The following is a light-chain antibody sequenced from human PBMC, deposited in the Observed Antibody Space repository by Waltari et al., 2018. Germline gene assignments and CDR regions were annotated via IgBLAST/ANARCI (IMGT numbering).Light chain of an antibody. V-gene: IGLV2-14*01. CDR2: EVK. Sequence: HSALPQPASVSGSPGQSISISFAGTPSDIGSYDLFSWYQKYPGKAPKLIIYEVKNRPSDISPRFSASKSGDTASLTISGLQAEDEAEYYCASYVNSFALVFGGGTKVSVL. J-gene: IGLJ2*01. CDR3: ASYVNSFALV. CDR1: PSDIGSYDL.